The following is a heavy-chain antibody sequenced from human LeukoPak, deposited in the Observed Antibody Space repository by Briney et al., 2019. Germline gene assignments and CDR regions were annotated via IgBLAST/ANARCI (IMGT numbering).Heavy chain of an antibody. V-gene: IGHV3-48*03. J-gene: IGHJ6*04. Sequence: GGSLRLSCAASGFTFSSYEMNWVRQAPGKGLEWVSYISSSGSTKYYADSVRGRFTISRDNAKNSLYLQMNSLRAEDTAVYYCAELGITMIGGVWGKGTTVTISS. D-gene: IGHD3-10*02. CDR2: ISSSGSTK. CDR1: GFTFSSYE. CDR3: AELGITMIGGV.